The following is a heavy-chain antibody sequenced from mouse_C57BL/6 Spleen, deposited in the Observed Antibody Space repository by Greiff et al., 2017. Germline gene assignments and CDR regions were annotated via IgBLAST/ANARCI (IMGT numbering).Heavy chain of an antibody. CDR2: IDPSDSYT. J-gene: IGHJ2*01. V-gene: IGHV1-69*01. CDR1: GYTFTSYW. Sequence: QVQLQQSGAELVMPGASVKLSCKASGYTFTSYWMHWVKQRPGQGLEWIGEIDPSDSYTNYNQKFEGKSTWTVDKSSSTAYMQLSSLTSEDSAVYYCASGGSRIDYWGQGTTLTVSS. CDR3: ASGGSRIDY.